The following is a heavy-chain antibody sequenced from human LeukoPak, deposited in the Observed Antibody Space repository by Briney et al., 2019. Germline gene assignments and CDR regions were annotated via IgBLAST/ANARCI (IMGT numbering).Heavy chain of an antibody. D-gene: IGHD1-26*01. V-gene: IGHV3-21*01. CDR3: ARVSSSDQGYYMDV. CDR2: ISSSSSYI. Sequence: GGALRLSCAASVVSFSIAMMNRGREAPGKGLGWGSSISSSSSYIYYADSVKGRFTISRDNSKNTLYLQMNSLRAEDTAVYYCARVSSSDQGYYMDVWGKGTTVTVSS. CDR1: VVSFSIAM. J-gene: IGHJ6*03.